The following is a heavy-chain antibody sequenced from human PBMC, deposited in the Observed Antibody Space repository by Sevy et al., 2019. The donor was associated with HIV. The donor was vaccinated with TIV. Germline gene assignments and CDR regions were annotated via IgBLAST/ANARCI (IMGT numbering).Heavy chain of an antibody. V-gene: IGHV1-69*13. CDR3: ARARGGVVPAAMSRSYYYYGMDV. Sequence: ASVKVSCKASGGTFSSYAISWVRQAPGQGLEWMGGIIPIFGTANYPQKFQGRVTITADESTSTAYMELSSLRSEDTAVYYCARARGGVVPAAMSRSYYYYGMDVWGQWTTVTVSS. J-gene: IGHJ6*02. CDR2: IIPIFGTA. D-gene: IGHD2-2*01. CDR1: GGTFSSYA.